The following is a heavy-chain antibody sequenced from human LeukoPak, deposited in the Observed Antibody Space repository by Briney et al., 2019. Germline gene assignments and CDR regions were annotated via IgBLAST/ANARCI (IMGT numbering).Heavy chain of an antibody. CDR1: GFTFSSYG. CDR2: ISYDGSNK. Sequence: PGGSLRLSCAASGFTFSSYGMHWVRQAPGKGLEWVAVISYDGSNKYYADSVKGRFTISRDNSKNTLYLQMNSLRAEDTAVYYCAKWEGSGSPNYYDSSGYFDYWGQGTLVTVSS. D-gene: IGHD3-22*01. CDR3: AKWEGSGSPNYYDSSGYFDY. V-gene: IGHV3-30*18. J-gene: IGHJ4*02.